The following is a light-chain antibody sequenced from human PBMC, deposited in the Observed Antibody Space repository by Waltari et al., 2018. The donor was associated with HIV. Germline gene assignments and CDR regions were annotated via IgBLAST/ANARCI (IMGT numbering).Light chain of an antibody. CDR3: YSTDSGDSHKGV. J-gene: IGLJ1*01. CDR1: ALTEKP. V-gene: IGLV3-10*01. CDR2: NDN. Sequence: SYELTQPASVSVSPDQTATITCSGDALTEKPVYWYRQQAGQAPVLVILNDNRRPSGIPERVFGCKSWTLATLTIIGAQVEDEAEYYCYSTDSGDSHKGVFGTVT.